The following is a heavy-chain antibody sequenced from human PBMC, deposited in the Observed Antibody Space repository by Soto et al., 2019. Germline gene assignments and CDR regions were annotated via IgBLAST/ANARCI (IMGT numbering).Heavy chain of an antibody. D-gene: IGHD2-2*01. CDR2: ISGSGGST. J-gene: IGHJ6*03. CDR1: GFTFSSYA. Sequence: GGSLRLSCAASGFTFSSYAMSWVRQAPGKGLEWVSAISGSGGSTYYADSVKGRFTISRDNSKNTLYLQMNSLRAEDTAVYYCAKGALPAAKPYYYYYYYMDVWGKGTTVTVSS. V-gene: IGHV3-23*01. CDR3: AKGALPAAKPYYYYYYYMDV.